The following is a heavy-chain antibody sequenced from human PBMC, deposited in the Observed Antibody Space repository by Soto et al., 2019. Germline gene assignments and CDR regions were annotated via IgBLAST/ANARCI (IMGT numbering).Heavy chain of an antibody. Sequence: EVQLVESGGGLVQPGRSLKLSCAASGFAFDDYAMHWVRQVAGKAPAWISGISWNGDNIGYADSVKGRFTISRDNAKNSLFLQMKSLRVEDTALYYCAKEYYYGSGNFYAYFGMDVWGLGTTVTVSS. CDR1: GFAFDDYA. V-gene: IGHV3-9*01. J-gene: IGHJ6*02. D-gene: IGHD3-10*01. CDR2: ISWNGDNI. CDR3: AKEYYYGSGNFYAYFGMDV.